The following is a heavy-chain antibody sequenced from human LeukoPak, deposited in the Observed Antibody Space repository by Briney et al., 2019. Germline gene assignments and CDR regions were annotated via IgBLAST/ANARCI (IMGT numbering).Heavy chain of an antibody. CDR2: IYPGDSDS. Sequence: GESLKISCKGSGYSFTNYWIGWVRQMPGKGLEWMGIIYPGDSDSGYSPSFQGQVTISADKSISTAYLQWSSLKASDTAMYYCARQLGYYYDSSGPTDAFDIWGQGTKVTVSS. CDR3: ARQLGYYYDSSGPTDAFDI. D-gene: IGHD3-22*01. J-gene: IGHJ3*02. CDR1: GYSFTNYW. V-gene: IGHV5-51*01.